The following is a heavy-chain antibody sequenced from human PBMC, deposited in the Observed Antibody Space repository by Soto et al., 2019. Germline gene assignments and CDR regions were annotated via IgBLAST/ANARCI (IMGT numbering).Heavy chain of an antibody. CDR2: INHSGST. Sequence: SETLSLTCAVSGYSISSGYYWGWIRQPPGKGLEWIGEINHSGSTNYNPSLKSRVTISVDTSKNQFSLKLSSVTAADTAVYYCARWQQWQENWFDPWGQGTLVTVSS. J-gene: IGHJ5*02. V-gene: IGHV4-38-2*01. CDR3: ARWQQWQENWFDP. D-gene: IGHD6-19*01. CDR1: GYSISSGYY.